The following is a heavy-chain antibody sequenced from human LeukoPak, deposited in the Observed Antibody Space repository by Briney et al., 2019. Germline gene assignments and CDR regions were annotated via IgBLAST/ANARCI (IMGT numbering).Heavy chain of an antibody. CDR3: ATDVAHYYYYYMDV. CDR1: GFTFSSYA. CDR2: ISGSGGST. V-gene: IGHV3-23*01. D-gene: IGHD5-12*01. Sequence: PGGSLRLSCAASGFTFSSYAMSWVRQAPGKGLEWVSAISGSGGSTYYADSVKGRFTISRDNSKNTLYLQMNSLRAEDTAVYYCATDVAHYYYYYMDVWGKGTTVTVSS. J-gene: IGHJ6*03.